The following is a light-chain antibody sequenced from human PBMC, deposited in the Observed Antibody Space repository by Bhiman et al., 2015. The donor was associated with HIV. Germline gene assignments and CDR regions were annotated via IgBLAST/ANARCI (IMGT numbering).Light chain of an antibody. J-gene: IGLJ3*02. V-gene: IGLV2-14*03. Sequence: QSALTQPASVSGSPGQSITISCTGASSDFGFYNYVSWYQQHPGKAPKLLIYDVTKRPSGVSDRFSGSRSGSTASLTISGLQAEDEADYYCAAWDDSLNGLWVFGGGTKLTVL. CDR2: DVT. CDR3: AAWDDSLNGLWV. CDR1: SSDFGFYNY.